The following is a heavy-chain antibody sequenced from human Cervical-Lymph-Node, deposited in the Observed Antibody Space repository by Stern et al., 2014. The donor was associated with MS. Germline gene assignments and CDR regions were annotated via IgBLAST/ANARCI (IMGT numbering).Heavy chain of an antibody. J-gene: IGHJ4*02. CDR3: ARDPRGYTYGRDY. V-gene: IGHV3-11*01. D-gene: IGHD5-18*01. Sequence: VQLVESGGDLVKPGGSLRLSCEAPGFIFSDYYMGWIRQLPGKGLVWLSYISGNGMTIDYAGSVKGRFTISRDNAKNSLYLQMDDVKVEDTAMYYCARDPRGYTYGRDYWGQGTLVTVSS. CDR2: ISGNGMTI. CDR1: GFIFSDYY.